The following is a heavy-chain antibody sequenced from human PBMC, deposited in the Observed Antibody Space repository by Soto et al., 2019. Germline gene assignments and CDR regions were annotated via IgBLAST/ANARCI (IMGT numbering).Heavy chain of an antibody. CDR2: IYYSGST. J-gene: IGHJ6*02. CDR1: GDSISTYY. CDR3: ARDTGSGWGSAGMDV. V-gene: IGHV4-59*01. Sequence: SETLSLTCTVSGDSISTYYWTWIRQPPGKGLEWIGYIYYSGSTYYNPSVKRRVTISVDTYKNQYSLKLRSVAAAGTAVYYCARDTGSGWGSAGMDVWAQGTTVTVSS. D-gene: IGHD6-19*01.